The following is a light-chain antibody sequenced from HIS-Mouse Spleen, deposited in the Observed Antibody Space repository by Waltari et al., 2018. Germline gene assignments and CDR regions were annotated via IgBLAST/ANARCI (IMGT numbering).Light chain of an antibody. V-gene: IGLV3-21*03. CDR2: DDS. J-gene: IGLJ2*01. CDR3: QVWDSSSDHPV. CDR1: NIGSKS. Sequence: SYVLTQPPSVSVAPGKTARITVGGNNIGSKSVNWYQNKPGQPPVLVVYDDSDRPSGIPERFSGSNSGNTATLTISRVEAGDEADYYCQVWDSSSDHPVFGGGTKLTVL.